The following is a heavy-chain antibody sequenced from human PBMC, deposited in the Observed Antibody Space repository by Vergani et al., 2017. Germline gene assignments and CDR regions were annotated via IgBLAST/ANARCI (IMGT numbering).Heavy chain of an antibody. V-gene: IGHV3-11*01. CDR2: ISNSGNTI. Sequence: QVQLVESGGGLVKPGGSLILSCAASGFSFSDHYMTWIRQAPGKGLEWVSYISNSGNTIEYADSVKGRFSISRDNAKSSLFLQMDSLRAEDTAVYYCARDXRDYNNYPGTFDIWGQGSMVTGSS. J-gene: IGHJ3*02. D-gene: IGHD5-24*01. CDR3: ARDXRDYNNYPGTFDI. CDR1: GFSFSDHY.